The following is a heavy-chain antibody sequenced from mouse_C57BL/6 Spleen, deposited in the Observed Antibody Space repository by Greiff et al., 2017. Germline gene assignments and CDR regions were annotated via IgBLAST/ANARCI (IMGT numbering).Heavy chain of an antibody. Sequence: QVQLQQPGAELVKPGASVKLSCKASGYTFTSYWMHWVKQRPGQGLEWIGMIHPNSGSTNYNEKFKSKATLTVDKSSSTAYMQLSSLTSEDSAVYYCARKGWGGRAMGGWGKGTSVTVAS. D-gene: IGHD1-1*02. V-gene: IGHV1-64*01. CDR1: GYTFTSYW. CDR2: IHPNSGST. J-gene: IGHJ4*01. CDR3: ARKGWGGRAMGG.